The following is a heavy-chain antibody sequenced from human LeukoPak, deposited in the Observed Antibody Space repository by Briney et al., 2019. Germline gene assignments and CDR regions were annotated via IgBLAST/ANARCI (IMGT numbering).Heavy chain of an antibody. CDR1: GYTFTGYY. CDR3: ARDLEYCSGGSCYFSAFDI. J-gene: IGHJ3*02. V-gene: IGHV1-2*02. D-gene: IGHD2-15*01. Sequence: ASVKVSCKASGYTFTGYYMHWVRQAPGQGLEWMGWINPNSGGTNYAQKFQGRVTMTRDTSISTAYMELSRLRSDDTAVYYCARDLEYCSGGSCYFSAFDIWGQGTMVTVSS. CDR2: INPNSGGT.